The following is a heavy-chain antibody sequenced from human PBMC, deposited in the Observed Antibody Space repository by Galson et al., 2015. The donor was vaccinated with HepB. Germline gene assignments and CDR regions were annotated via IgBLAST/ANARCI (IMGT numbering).Heavy chain of an antibody. Sequence: SLRLSCAASGFTFTSYSMTWVRQAPGKGLEWVSSISSSSSYIYYADPLKGRFTISRDNAKNSLHLQMNSLRAEDTAVYYCARGSRRDTGTNDYWGQGTLVTVSS. CDR2: ISSSSSYI. D-gene: IGHD2-2*01. V-gene: IGHV3-21*06. CDR3: ARGSRRDTGTNDY. CDR1: GFTFTSYS. J-gene: IGHJ4*02.